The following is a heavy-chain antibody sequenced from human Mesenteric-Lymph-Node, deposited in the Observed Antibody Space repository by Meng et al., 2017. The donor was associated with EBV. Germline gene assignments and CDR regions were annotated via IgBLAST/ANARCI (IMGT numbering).Heavy chain of an antibody. CDR3: ARGPSTYLYGSGSFQLDS. V-gene: IGHV1-3*01. D-gene: IGHD3-10*01. CDR1: GYSFTEYA. J-gene: IGHJ4*02. Sequence: HVTLLQAGAEVRKPGASVKVSCKTSGYSFTEYAMHWVRQAPGQGLEWMGWMNVDNGKTKYSEKFQGRVTFTRDKSATTGYMDLSSLTSEDTAVYFCARGPSTYLYGSGSFQLDSWGPGTLVTVSS. CDR2: MNVDNGKT.